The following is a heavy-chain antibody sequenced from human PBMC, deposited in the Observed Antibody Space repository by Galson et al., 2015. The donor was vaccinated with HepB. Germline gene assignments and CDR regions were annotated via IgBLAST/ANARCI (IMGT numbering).Heavy chain of an antibody. D-gene: IGHD4-17*01. CDR1: GFTFSDYY. J-gene: IGHJ4*02. CDR2: ISSNTLYT. CDR3: ARVADADYGDHTHFDS. Sequence: LRLSCAVSGFTFSDYYMSWIRQAPGKGLEWISYISSNTLYTNYADSVKGRSTISRDNAKNSLFLQINGLRAEDTAVYYCARVADADYGDHTHFDSWGQGTLVTVSS. V-gene: IGHV3-11*06.